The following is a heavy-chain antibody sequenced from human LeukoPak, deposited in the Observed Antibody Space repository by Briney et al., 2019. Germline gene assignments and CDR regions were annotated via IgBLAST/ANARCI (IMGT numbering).Heavy chain of an antibody. CDR2: ISSSSSTI. V-gene: IGHV3-48*01. J-gene: IGHJ3*02. CDR3: ARDRGTSIAAPEARLVSARAGGDAFDI. Sequence: GGSLRLSCAASGFTFSSYSMNWVRQAPGKGLEWVSYISSSSSTIYYADSVKGRFTISRDNAKNSLYLQMNSLRAEDTAVYYCARDRGTSIAAPEARLVSARAGGDAFDIWGQGTMVTVSS. CDR1: GFTFSSYS. D-gene: IGHD6-6*01.